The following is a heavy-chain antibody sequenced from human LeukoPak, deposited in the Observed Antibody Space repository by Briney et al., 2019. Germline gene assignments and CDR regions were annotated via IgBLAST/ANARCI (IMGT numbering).Heavy chain of an antibody. CDR1: GYTFTGYY. J-gene: IGHJ4*02. CDR2: INPNSGGT. D-gene: IGHD3-9*01. CDR3: ARDLLNYDILTGYYTGRYSYYFDY. V-gene: IGHV1-2*02. Sequence: GASVKVSCKASGYTFTGYYMHWVRQAPGQGLEWMGWINPNSGGTNYAQKFQGRVTMTRDTSISTAYMELSRLRSDDTAVYYCARDLLNYDILTGYYTGRYSYYFDYWGQGTLVTVSS.